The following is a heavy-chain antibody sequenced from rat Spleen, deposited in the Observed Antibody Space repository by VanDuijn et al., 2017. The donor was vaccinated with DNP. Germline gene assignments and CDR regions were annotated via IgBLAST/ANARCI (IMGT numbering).Heavy chain of an antibody. J-gene: IGHJ4*01. CDR2: ISTGGGNT. Sequence: EVQLVESGGGLVLPGRSLKLSCAASGFTFSDYYMAWVRQAPTKGLEWVASISTGGGNTYYRDSVKGRFTISKDNAKSTLYLQMDSLRSEETATYYCARVQLGYYALDAWGQGTSVTVSS. V-gene: IGHV5S11*01. CDR3: ARVQLGYYALDA. CDR1: GFTFSDYY. D-gene: IGHD5-1*01.